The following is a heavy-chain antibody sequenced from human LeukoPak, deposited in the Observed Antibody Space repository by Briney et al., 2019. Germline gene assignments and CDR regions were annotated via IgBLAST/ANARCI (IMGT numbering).Heavy chain of an antibody. CDR1: GFTFSSYA. D-gene: IGHD2-21*02. CDR3: AKHDGPIVVVTAKLDY. Sequence: PGRSLRLSCAASGFTFSSYAMHWVRQAPGKGLEWVAFISSDGSKNYYEDSVKGRFTISRDNSKNTLFLQMSSLRPEDTAMYYCAKHDGPIVVVTAKLDYWGLGTLVTVSS. J-gene: IGHJ4*02. CDR2: ISSDGSKN. V-gene: IGHV3-30*18.